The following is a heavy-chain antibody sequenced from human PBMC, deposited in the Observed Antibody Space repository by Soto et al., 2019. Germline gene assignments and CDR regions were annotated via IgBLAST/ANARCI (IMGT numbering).Heavy chain of an antibody. J-gene: IGHJ5*02. V-gene: IGHV4-4*07. D-gene: IGHD2-2*01. Sequence: PSETPSPPPPVSGGSFRNYYCHWGRKSAGKGLEWIGRIYPTGSTTYNPSLKSRLTMSVDTSKNQFSLRLTSMTAADTAVYYCATGRSEVVPGAMDTWGQGTLVTVSS. CDR3: ATGRSEVVPGAMDT. CDR2: IYPTGST. CDR1: GGSFRNYY.